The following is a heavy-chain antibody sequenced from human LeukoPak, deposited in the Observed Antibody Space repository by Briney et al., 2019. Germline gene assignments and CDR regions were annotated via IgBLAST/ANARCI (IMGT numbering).Heavy chain of an antibody. V-gene: IGHV4-38-2*01. D-gene: IGHD2-2*01. CDR3: ARLTASRRAFDM. CDR2: IYHDGNT. CDR1: GVSLSSVYY. J-gene: IGHJ3*02. Sequence: SETPSLTCAVSGVSLSSVYYWGWIRRPPGKGLEWIGNIYHDGNTYYNPSLKSRLTVSVDKSQNQFSLTLSSVAAADTAVYFCARLTASRRAFDMWGQGTKVTVSS.